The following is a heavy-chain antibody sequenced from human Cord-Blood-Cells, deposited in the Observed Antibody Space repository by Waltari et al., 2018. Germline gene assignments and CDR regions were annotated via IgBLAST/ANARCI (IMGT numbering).Heavy chain of an antibody. Sequence: QVQLVQSGAEVKKPGASVKVSCKASGYTFTGYYMHWVRQDPGQGLEWMGWINPNSGGTNYAQKFQGRVTMTRDTSISTAYMELSRLRSDDTAVYYCARQGGSSSMNRAVAYWGQGTLVTVSS. D-gene: IGHD6-6*01. CDR1: GYTFTGYY. J-gene: IGHJ4*02. V-gene: IGHV1-2*02. CDR3: ARQGGSSSMNRAVAY. CDR2: INPNSGGT.